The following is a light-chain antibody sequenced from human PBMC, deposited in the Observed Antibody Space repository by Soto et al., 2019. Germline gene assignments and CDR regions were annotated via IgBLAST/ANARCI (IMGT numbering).Light chain of an antibody. CDR2: DVS. Sequence: QSALTQPRSVSGSPGQSVTISCTGTSSDVGGYNFVSWYQQHPGKAPKLMIYDVSKRPSGVPDRFSGSKSGNTASLTISGLLAEDEADYYCCSYAGSYTWVFGTGIKLTVL. CDR3: CSYAGSYTWV. V-gene: IGLV2-11*01. CDR1: SSDVGGYNF. J-gene: IGLJ1*01.